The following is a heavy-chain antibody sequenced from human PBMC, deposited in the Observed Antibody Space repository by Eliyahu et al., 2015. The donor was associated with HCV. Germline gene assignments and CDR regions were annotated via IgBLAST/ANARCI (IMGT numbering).Heavy chain of an antibody. D-gene: IGHD3-9*01. CDR2: ISWNSGSI. J-gene: IGHJ6*02. CDR3: AKDIGGGVLRYFDWFSHYYGMDV. Sequence: EVQLVESGGGLVQPGRSLRLSCAASGFXFDDYAFXWVRQAPGKGLEWVSGISWNSGSIGYADSVKGRFTISRDNAKNSLYLQMNSLRAEDTALYYCAKDIGGGVLRYFDWFSHYYGMDVWGQGTTVTVSS. CDR1: GFXFDDYA. V-gene: IGHV3-9*01.